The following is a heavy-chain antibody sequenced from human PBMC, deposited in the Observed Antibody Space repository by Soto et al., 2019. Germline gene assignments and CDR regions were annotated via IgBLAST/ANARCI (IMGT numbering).Heavy chain of an antibody. V-gene: IGHV4-59*12. CDR2: INYSGST. Sequence: PSETLSLTCTVSGGSISSYYWSWIRQPPGKGLEWIGYINYSGSTNYNPSLKSRVTISVDTSKNQFSLKLSSVTAADTAVYYCASRDIVVVVAATPPFYMDVWGKGTTVTVSS. CDR3: ASRDIVVVVAATPPFYMDV. CDR1: GGSISSYY. D-gene: IGHD2-15*01. J-gene: IGHJ6*03.